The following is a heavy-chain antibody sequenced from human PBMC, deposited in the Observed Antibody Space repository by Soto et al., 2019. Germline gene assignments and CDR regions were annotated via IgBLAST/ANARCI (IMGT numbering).Heavy chain of an antibody. CDR3: VRHSGYSSNWGEFDP. Sequence: SETLSLTCTVSGGSFSSSSYYWGWIRQTPGKGLEWIGSVYYSGTTHYNPSLKSRVTISVDTSKNQFSLNLTSVTAADTAVYHCVRHSGYSSNWGEFDPWGQGTLVTVSS. CDR1: GGSFSSSSYY. J-gene: IGHJ5*02. D-gene: IGHD2-2*01. V-gene: IGHV4-39*01. CDR2: VYYSGTT.